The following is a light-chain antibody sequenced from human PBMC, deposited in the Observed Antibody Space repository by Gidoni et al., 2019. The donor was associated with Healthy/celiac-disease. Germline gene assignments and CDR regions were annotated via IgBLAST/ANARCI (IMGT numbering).Light chain of an antibody. V-gene: IGKV1-5*01. CDR3: QQYNSYSLT. CDR1: QSISSW. J-gene: IGKJ4*01. CDR2: DAS. Sequence: DIQMTQSPSTLSASVGHRVTITCRASQSISSWLAWYQQKPGKAPKRLIDDASSLESGVPSWFSGSGSGTECTLTISSLQPDDFATYYCQQYNSYSLTFGGGTKVEIK.